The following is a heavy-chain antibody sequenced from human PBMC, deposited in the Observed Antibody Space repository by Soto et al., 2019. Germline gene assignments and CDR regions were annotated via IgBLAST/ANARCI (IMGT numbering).Heavy chain of an antibody. Sequence: ASVKVSCKASGYTFTSYGISWVRQAPGQGLEWMGWISAYNGNTNYAQKLQGRATMTTDTSTSTAYLGLRSLRSDDTAVYYCARHKGANRPTYYDFWSGYYTTRFDYWGQGTLVTVSS. J-gene: IGHJ4*02. D-gene: IGHD3-3*01. CDR1: GYTFTSYG. V-gene: IGHV1-18*01. CDR2: ISAYNGNT. CDR3: ARHKGANRPTYYDFWSGYYTTRFDY.